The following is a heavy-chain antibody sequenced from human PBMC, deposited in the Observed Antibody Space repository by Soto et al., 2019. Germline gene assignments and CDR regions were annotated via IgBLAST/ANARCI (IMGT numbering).Heavy chain of an antibody. Sequence: SETLSLTCSVSGGSISSYDYYWTWIRQPPGEGLEWIGYIYYTGRTSSTPSLESRVTISIDTSKNQFSLKLSSVSAADTAVYYCAREGSSSPEYFDFWGPGTLVTVS. CDR1: GGSISSYDYY. CDR3: AREGSSSPEYFDF. CDR2: IYYTGRT. V-gene: IGHV4-30-4*01. D-gene: IGHD2-15*01. J-gene: IGHJ4*02.